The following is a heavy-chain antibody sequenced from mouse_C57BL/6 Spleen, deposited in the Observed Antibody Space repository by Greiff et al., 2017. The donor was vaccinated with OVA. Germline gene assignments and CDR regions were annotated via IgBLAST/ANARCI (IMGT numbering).Heavy chain of an antibody. CDR1: GYSITSGYY. CDR3: ARAYYDLYYFDY. J-gene: IGHJ2*01. D-gene: IGHD2-4*01. CDR2: ISYDGTN. V-gene: IGHV3-6*01. Sequence: DVKLQESGPGLVKPSQSLSLTCSVTGYSITSGYYWNWIRQFPGNTLEWMGYISYDGTNNYNPYLKNRISITRYTSKNQFFLKLNSVTNEDTATYYCARAYYDLYYFDYWGQGTTLTVSS.